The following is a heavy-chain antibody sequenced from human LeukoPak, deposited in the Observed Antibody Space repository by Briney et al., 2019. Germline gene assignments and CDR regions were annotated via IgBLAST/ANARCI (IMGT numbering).Heavy chain of an antibody. CDR2: INPRGGST. CDR3: ARAREGEVVSFDY. Sequence: ASVKVSCKTSGYIFSSNYVHWVRQAPGQGLEWMAMINPRGGSTTYAQNFQGRVIMTRDTSTSTIYMELSSLTSEDTAVYYCARAREGEVVSFDYWGQGTLVTVSS. J-gene: IGHJ4*02. V-gene: IGHV1-46*01. D-gene: IGHD3-16*01. CDR1: GYIFSSNY.